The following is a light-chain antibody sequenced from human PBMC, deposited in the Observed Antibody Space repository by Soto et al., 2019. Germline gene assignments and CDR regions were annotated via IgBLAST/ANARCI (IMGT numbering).Light chain of an antibody. Sequence: SALTQPASVSGSPGQSITISCIGTSSDVGNYHYVSWYQQHPGKVPKLIIHDVSDRPSGVSDRFSGSKSGNTASLTISGLQAEDEADYYCVSYTTSASDVFGTGTKLTVL. CDR3: VSYTTSASDV. CDR1: SSDVGNYHY. V-gene: IGLV2-14*01. J-gene: IGLJ1*01. CDR2: DVS.